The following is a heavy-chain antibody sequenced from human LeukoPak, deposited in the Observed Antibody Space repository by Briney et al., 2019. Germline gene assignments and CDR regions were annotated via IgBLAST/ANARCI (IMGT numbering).Heavy chain of an antibody. J-gene: IGHJ4*02. V-gene: IGHV1-2*06. CDR1: RYTLTDYY. CDR2: INPNSGGT. Sequence: ASVKVSCTASRYTLTDYYMHWVRQAPGQGLEWMGRINPNSGGTNYAQKFQGRVTMTRDTSISTVYMELSRLRSDDTAVYYCARVGYYESSGYYEYWGQGTLVTVSS. CDR3: ARVGYYESSGYYEY. D-gene: IGHD3-22*01.